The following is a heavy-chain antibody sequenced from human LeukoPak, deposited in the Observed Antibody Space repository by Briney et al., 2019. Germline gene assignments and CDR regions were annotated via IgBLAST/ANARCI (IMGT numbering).Heavy chain of an antibody. V-gene: IGHV1-2*06. J-gene: IGHJ5*02. D-gene: IGHD3-10*01. CDR1: GYTFTGYY. CDR3: ARIGSGSYYHNWFDP. Sequence: ASVKVSCXASGYTFTGYYMHWVRQAPGQGLEWMGRINPNSGGTNYAQKFQGRVTMTRDTSISTAYMELSRLRSDDTAVYYCARIGSGSYYHNWFDPWGQGTLVTVSS. CDR2: INPNSGGT.